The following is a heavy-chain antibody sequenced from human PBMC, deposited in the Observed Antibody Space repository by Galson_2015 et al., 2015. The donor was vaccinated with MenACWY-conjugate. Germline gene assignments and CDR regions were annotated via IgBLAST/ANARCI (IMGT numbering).Heavy chain of an antibody. CDR2: IHYSGTT. V-gene: IGHV4-38-2*02. CDR1: DFYINTGYL. J-gene: IGHJ5*01. CDR3: AREGVHYDVPPNWFDS. D-gene: IGHD3-10*02. Sequence: LSLTCSVSDFYINTGYLWAWIRQSPGKGLEWIGSIHYSGTTYYSPSLKSRIAISMVPSTQFSLEVTSVTAADTAVYYCAREGVHYDVPPNWFDSWGQGMRVSVSS.